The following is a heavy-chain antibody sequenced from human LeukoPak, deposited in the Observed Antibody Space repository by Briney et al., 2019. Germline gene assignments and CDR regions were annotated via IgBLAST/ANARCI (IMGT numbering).Heavy chain of an antibody. CDR2: ISGSGGST. J-gene: IGHJ4*02. CDR3: ANEIRPNDY. V-gene: IGHV3-23*01. CDR1: GFTFSNYA. D-gene: IGHD4-17*01. Sequence: AGGSLRLSCAASGFTFSNYAMPWVRQAPGKGLEWVSAISGSGGSTYYADSVKGRFTISRDNSKNTLCLQMSSLRAEDTAVYYCANEIRPNDYWGQGTQVTVSS.